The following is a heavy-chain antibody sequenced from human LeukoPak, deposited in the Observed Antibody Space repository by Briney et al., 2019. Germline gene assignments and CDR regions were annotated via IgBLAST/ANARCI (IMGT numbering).Heavy chain of an antibody. CDR3: ARGMGTTGTRYNWFDP. V-gene: IGHV4-59*01. Sequence: PSETLSLTCTVSGGSISSYYWSWIRQPPGKGLEWIGYIYYSGSTNYNPSLKSRVTISVDTSKNQFSLKLSSVTAADTAVYYCARGMGTTGTRYNWFDPWGQGTLVTVSS. CDR2: IYYSGST. CDR1: GGSISSYY. D-gene: IGHD1-1*01. J-gene: IGHJ5*02.